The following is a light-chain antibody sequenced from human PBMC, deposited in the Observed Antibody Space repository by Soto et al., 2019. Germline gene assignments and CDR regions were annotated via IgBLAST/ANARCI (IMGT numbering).Light chain of an antibody. J-gene: IGKJ3*01. V-gene: IGKV3-20*01. CDR3: QQYGSSPFT. CDR2: GAS. CDR1: QTVSSNN. Sequence: DIVLTQSPGTLSLSPGERATLSCRASQTVSSNNLAWYQQKRGQAPRLLIYGASSRAAAIPDRFRGSGSGTDFTLIISSLAPEDFAVYYCQQYGSSPFTFGPGTAVHIK.